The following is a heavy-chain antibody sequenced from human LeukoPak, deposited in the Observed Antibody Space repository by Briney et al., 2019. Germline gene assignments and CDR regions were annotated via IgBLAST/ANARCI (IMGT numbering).Heavy chain of an antibody. Sequence: PGRSLRLSCAASGFAFSSYGMHWVRQAPGKGLEWVSIISYDGSKIYYGDSVKGRFTISRDNAKNSLYLQMNSLRAEDTALYYCARVLSSSWYRGFDYWGQGTLVTVSS. CDR1: GFAFSSYG. CDR2: ISYDGSKI. V-gene: IGHV3-30*03. D-gene: IGHD6-13*01. CDR3: ARVLSSSWYRGFDY. J-gene: IGHJ4*02.